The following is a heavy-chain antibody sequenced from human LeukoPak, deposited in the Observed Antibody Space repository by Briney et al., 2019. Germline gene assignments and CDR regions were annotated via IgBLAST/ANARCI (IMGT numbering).Heavy chain of an antibody. V-gene: IGHV3-23*01. CDR2: ISGSGGST. J-gene: IGHJ4*02. CDR1: GFTFSSYA. Sequence: PGGSLRLSCAASGFTFSSYAMSWVRQAPEKGLEWVSAISGSGGSTYYADSVKGRFTISRDNSKNTLYLQMNSLRAEDTAVYYCAKDRIEVGITMIVSDWGQGTLVTVSS. D-gene: IGHD3-22*01. CDR3: AKDRIEVGITMIVSD.